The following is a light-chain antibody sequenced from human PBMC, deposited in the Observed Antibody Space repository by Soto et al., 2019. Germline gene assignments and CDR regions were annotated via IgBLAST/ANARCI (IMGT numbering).Light chain of an antibody. CDR2: GAS. CDR1: QSVSSN. CDR3: QQYNNWPTWT. J-gene: IGKJ1*01. Sequence: EIVMTQSPATLSVSPGERATLSCRASQSVSSNLAWYQQKPGQAPRLLIYGASTRANGIPARCSGSGSGTELTLTISSLQSEDFAVYYCQQYNNWPTWTFGQGTKVDIK. V-gene: IGKV3-15*01.